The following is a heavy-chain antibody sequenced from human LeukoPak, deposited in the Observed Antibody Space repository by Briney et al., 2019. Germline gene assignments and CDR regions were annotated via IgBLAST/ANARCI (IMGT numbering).Heavy chain of an antibody. CDR1: GGSISSSSYY. CDR3: ARDLGDSGY. Sequence: SETLPLTCTVSGGSISSSSYYWGWIRQPPGKGLEWIGSIYYSGSTYYNPSLKSRVTISVDTSKNQFSLKLSSVTAADTAVYYCARDLGDSGYWGQGTLVTVSS. CDR2: IYYSGST. D-gene: IGHD3-10*01. V-gene: IGHV4-39*07. J-gene: IGHJ4*02.